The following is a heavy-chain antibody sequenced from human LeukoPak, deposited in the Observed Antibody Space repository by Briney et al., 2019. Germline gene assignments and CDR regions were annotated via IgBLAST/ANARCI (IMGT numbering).Heavy chain of an antibody. CDR2: IYATGST. CDR1: GGSISSYY. V-gene: IGHV4-4*09. J-gene: IGHJ5*02. CDR3: ARHGSVRSPLGP. Sequence: SETLSLTCTVSGGSISSYYWSWIRQPPGKGLEWIGYIYATGSTNYNPSLKSRVTISVDTSKNQFSLNLRSVTAADAAVYYCARHGSVRSPLGPWGQGTLVTVSS. D-gene: IGHD3-10*01.